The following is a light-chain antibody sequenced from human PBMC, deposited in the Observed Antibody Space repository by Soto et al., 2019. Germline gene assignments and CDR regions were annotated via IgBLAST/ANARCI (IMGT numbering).Light chain of an antibody. Sequence: QSALTQPASVSGSPGQSITISCTGTRSDIGGYDYVSWYQHHPGKAPKLILYEVTNRPSGVSDRFSGSRSGNTASLTISGLQAEDGADYYCHSYTSSSTDVFGTGTKLTVL. CDR1: RSDIGGYDY. CDR2: EVT. CDR3: HSYTSSSTDV. J-gene: IGLJ1*01. V-gene: IGLV2-14*01.